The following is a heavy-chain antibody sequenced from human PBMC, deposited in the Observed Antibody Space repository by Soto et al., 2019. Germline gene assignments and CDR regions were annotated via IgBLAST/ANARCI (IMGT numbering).Heavy chain of an antibody. CDR3: ARSIVHIRSVAGMETYYYYGMDV. Sequence: QVQLVQSGAEVKKSGASVKVSCKASGYTFTSYGISWVRQAPGQGLEWMGWISAYNGNTNYAQKLQGRVTMTTDTSTSTAYMELRSLRSDDTAVYYCARSIVHIRSVAGMETYYYYGMDVWGQGTTVTVSS. CDR1: GYTFTSYG. D-gene: IGHD6-19*01. J-gene: IGHJ6*02. V-gene: IGHV1-18*01. CDR2: ISAYNGNT.